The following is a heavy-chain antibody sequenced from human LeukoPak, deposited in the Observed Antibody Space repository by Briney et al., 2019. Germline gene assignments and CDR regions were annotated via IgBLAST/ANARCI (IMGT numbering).Heavy chain of an antibody. CDR3: ARLNYDFWRGYYSFDY. V-gene: IGHV4-38-2*01. Sequence: SSETLSLTCAVSGYSISSGYYWGWIRQPPGKGLEWIGSIYHSGSTYYNPSLKSRVTISVDTSKNQFSLKLSSVTAADTAVYYCARLNYDFWRGYYSFDYWGQGTLVTVSS. CDR1: GYSISSGYY. J-gene: IGHJ4*02. D-gene: IGHD3-3*01. CDR2: IYHSGST.